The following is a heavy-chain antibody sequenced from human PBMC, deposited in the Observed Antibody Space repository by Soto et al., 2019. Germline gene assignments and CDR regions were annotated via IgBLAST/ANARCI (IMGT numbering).Heavy chain of an antibody. J-gene: IGHJ4*02. D-gene: IGHD1-26*01. V-gene: IGHV4-34*01. CDR1: GGSFSGYY. CDR2: INHSGST. CDR3: ARFQGARKSFDY. Sequence: QVQLQQWGAGLLKPSETLSLTCAVYGGSFSGYYWSWIRQPPGKGLEWVGEINHSGSTNYNPSLKSRVTISVDTSKIQFCLKLSSVTAADTAVYYGARFQGARKSFDYWGQGTLVTVSS.